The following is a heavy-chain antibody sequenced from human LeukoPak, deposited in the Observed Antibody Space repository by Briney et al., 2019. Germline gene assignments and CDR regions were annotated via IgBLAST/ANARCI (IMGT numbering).Heavy chain of an antibody. D-gene: IGHD3-9*01. CDR3: AQELSDIFVVRTDS. Sequence: WWSLRLSCAASGFTFINRSMRWVRQTPGKGVEWVATMSAYNDRTHYADAVRGRFTVSRDNSKNTLSMQMNSLSEDATAVYYCAQELSDIFVVRTDSWGQGTLVTVSS. V-gene: IGHV3-23*01. J-gene: IGHJ4*02. CDR1: GFTFINRS. CDR2: MSAYNDRT.